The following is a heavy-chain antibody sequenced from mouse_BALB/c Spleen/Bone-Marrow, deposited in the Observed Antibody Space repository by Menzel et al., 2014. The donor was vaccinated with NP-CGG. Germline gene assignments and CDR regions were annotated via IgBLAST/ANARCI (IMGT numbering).Heavy chain of an antibody. CDR2: ISSGGSYT. CDR1: GFTFSSYT. D-gene: IGHD4-1*01. J-gene: IGHJ2*01. V-gene: IGHV5-6-4*01. Sequence: VHLKESGGGLVKPGGSLKLSCAASGFTFSSYTMSWVRQTPEKRLEWVAAISSGGSYTYYPDSVKGRFTISRDNAKNTLYLQMSSLKSEDTAMYYCTREDTNWDFDYWGQGTTLTVSS. CDR3: TREDTNWDFDY.